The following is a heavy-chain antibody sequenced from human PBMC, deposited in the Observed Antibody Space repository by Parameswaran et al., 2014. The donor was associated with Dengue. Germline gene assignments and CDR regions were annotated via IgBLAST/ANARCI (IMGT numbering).Heavy chain of an antibody. CDR2: IIPIFGTA. V-gene: IGHV1-69*01. CDR3: ARESADYYDSSTALSYYYYYGMDV. J-gene: IGHJ6*02. Sequence: SWVRQAPGQGLEWMGGIIPIFGTANYAQKFQGRVTITADESTSTAYMELSSLRSEDTAVYYCARESADYYDSSTALSYYYYYGMDVWGQGTTVTVSS. D-gene: IGHD3-22*01.